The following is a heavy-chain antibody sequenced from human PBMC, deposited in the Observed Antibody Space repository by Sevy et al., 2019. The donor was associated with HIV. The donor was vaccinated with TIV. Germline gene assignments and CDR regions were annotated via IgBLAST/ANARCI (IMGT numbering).Heavy chain of an antibody. CDR2: IIPIFGTA. D-gene: IGHD3-16*01. CDR1: GGTFSSYA. Sequence: ASVKVSCKASGGTFSSYAISWVRQAPGQGLEWMGGIIPIFGTANYAQKFQGRVTITADESTSTAYMELSSLRSEDTAVYYWAGPRGGANYYYGMDVWGQGTTVTVSS. J-gene: IGHJ6*02. CDR3: AGPRGGANYYYGMDV. V-gene: IGHV1-69*01.